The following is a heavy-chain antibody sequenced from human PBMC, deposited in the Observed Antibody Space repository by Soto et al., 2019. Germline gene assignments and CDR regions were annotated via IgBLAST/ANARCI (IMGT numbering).Heavy chain of an antibody. CDR3: AKPLVVIAGFDP. CDR1: GFTFSSCA. CDR2: IGGSGGST. V-gene: IGHV3-23*01. D-gene: IGHD2-21*01. J-gene: IGHJ5*02. Sequence: EVQLLESGGGLVQPGGSLRLSCAASGFTFSSCAMTWVRQAPGKGLEWVSAIGGSGGSTYYADSVKGRFTISRDNSKNTPYLPMNSLIAEGAAVYYCAKPLVVIAGFDPWGQGTLVTVSS.